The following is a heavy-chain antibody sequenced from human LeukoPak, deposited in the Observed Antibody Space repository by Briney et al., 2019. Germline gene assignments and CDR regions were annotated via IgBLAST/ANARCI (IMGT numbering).Heavy chain of an antibody. V-gene: IGHV3-21*01. D-gene: IGHD5-12*01. CDR1: GFTFSNHT. CDR3: ARDHPSRLPLRNWYFDL. Sequence: GSLRLSCAASGFTFSNHTMNWVRQAPGKGLEWVSCISSRGTFTYYTDSVKGRFTISRDNAKDSLYLQMNNLRAEDTALNYCARDHPSRLPLRNWYFDLWGRGTLVSVSS. J-gene: IGHJ2*01. CDR2: ISSRGTFT.